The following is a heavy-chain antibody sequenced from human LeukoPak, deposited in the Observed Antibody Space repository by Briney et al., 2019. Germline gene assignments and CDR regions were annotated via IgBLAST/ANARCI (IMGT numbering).Heavy chain of an antibody. CDR1: GDSMSSNSYY. CDR2: IYYSGTT. J-gene: IGHJ4*02. D-gene: IGHD1-26*01. CDR3: ARHLVGAAEFHY. Sequence: SETLSLTCTVSGDSMSSNSYYWGWIRQPPGKGLQWIGSIYYSGTTYCNPSLKSRDTIAVDASKNQFSLKLRSVTAADTAVYYCARHLVGAAEFHYWGQGTLVTVSS. V-gene: IGHV4-39*01.